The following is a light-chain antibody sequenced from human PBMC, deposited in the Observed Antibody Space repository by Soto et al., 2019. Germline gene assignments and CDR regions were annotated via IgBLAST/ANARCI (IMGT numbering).Light chain of an antibody. CDR3: QQYGSSPYT. CDR2: GAS. CDR1: QSVSSSY. Sequence: EIVLTQSPGTLSLSPGERATLSCRASQSVSSSYLAWYQQKPGQAPRLLIYGASSRATGIPDRFSGSGSGKDFTLTISRREPEDFAVYYCQQYGSSPYTFGQGTKLEIK. V-gene: IGKV3-20*01. J-gene: IGKJ2*01.